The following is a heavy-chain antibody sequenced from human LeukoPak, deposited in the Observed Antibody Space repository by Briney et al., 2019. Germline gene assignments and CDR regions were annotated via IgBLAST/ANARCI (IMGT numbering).Heavy chain of an antibody. V-gene: IGHV1-18*01. CDR2: ISAYNGNT. D-gene: IGHD3-22*01. CDR3: ARDWLGYYDSSGYYSRWFDP. Sequence: GASVKVSCKASGYTFTSYGISWVRQAPGQGLEWMGWISAYNGNTNYAQKLQGRVTMTTDTSTSTAYMELRSLRSDDTAVYYCARDWLGYYDSSGYYSRWFDPWGQGTLVTVSS. J-gene: IGHJ5*02. CDR1: GYTFTSYG.